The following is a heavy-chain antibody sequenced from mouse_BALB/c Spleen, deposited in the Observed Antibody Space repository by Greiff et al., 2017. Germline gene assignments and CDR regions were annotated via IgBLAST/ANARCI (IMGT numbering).Heavy chain of an antibody. Sequence: QVQLKQSGAELVKPGASVKMSCKASGYTFTSYWMHWVKQRPGQGLEWIGTIDPSDSYTSYNQKFKGKATLTVDTSSSTAYMQLSSLTSEESAVYYCTRLYYCSRYWYFDVWGAGITVTVSS. CDR1: GYTFTSYW. J-gene: IGHJ1*01. D-gene: IGHD1-1*01. CDR2: IDPSDSYT. CDR3: TRLYYCSRYWYFDV. V-gene: IGHV1S127*01.